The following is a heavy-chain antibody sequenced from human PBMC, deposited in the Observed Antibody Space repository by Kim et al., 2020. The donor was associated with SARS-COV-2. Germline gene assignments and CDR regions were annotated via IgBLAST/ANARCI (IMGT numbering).Heavy chain of an antibody. J-gene: IGHJ6*02. V-gene: IGHV3-7*04. CDR3: GGGSGSSHDFYYYGMDV. CDR2: IKQDGSEK. Sequence: GGSLRLSCAASGFTFSSCWMNWVRQAPGKGLEWVANIKQDGSEKYYVDSVKGRFTISRDNAKNSLYLQMNNLRAEDTAVYYCGGGSGSSHDFYYYGMDVWGQGTTVTVSS. D-gene: IGHD3-10*01. CDR1: GFTFSSCW.